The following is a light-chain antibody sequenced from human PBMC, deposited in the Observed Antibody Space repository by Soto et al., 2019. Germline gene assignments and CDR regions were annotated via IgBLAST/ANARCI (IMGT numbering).Light chain of an antibody. CDR1: SSNIEGNT. Sequence: QSALTQPPSLSGTPGQSVTISCSGSSSNIEGNTVHWYQHLPGTAPKLLIYIDHNRPSGIPDRFSGSKSGTSASLAISGLQSEDEADCYCATWDDDLSAAVFGGGTQLTVL. CDR3: ATWDDDLSAAV. V-gene: IGLV1-44*01. CDR2: IDH. J-gene: IGLJ7*01.